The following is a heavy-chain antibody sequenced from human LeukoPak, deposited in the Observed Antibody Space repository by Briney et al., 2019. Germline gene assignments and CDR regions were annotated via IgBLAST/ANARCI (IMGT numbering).Heavy chain of an antibody. CDR2: IYYGETT. CDR3: VRHYVLHIVGPSY. V-gene: IGHV4-39*01. CDR1: GASISSSNFY. Sequence: SETLSLTCTVSGASISSSNFYWDWIRQSPGKGLEWIGNIYYGETTSYNPSFKSRITISVDSSKNQFSLKVNSVTAADTAMYFCVRHYVLHIVGPSYWGQGILVTVSS. J-gene: IGHJ4*02. D-gene: IGHD1-26*01.